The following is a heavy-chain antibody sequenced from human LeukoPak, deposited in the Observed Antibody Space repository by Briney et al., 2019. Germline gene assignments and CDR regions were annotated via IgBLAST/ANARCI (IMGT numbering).Heavy chain of an antibody. CDR1: GYTFTSYA. V-gene: IGHV1-18*01. CDR2: ISADNGNT. Sequence: ASVKVSCKASGYTFTSYAISWVRQAPGQGLEWMGWISADNGNTDYAQRFQGRVTMTTDTSTSTAYMELRSLRSDDTAVYYCARGFPPRRYYDSSGYYPYYFDYWGQGTLVTVSS. D-gene: IGHD3-22*01. J-gene: IGHJ4*02. CDR3: ARGFPPRRYYDSSGYYPYYFDY.